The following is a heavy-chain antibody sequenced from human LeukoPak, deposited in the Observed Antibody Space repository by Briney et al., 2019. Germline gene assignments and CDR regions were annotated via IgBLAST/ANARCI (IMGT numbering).Heavy chain of an antibody. CDR2: IWPDGSKK. Sequence: GGSLRLSCAASGFTFSTYAMHWVRQAPGKGLEGVAFIWPDGSKKYYADSVKGRFAISRENSKSTVYLQMNDLRPEDTALYFCAKISSSAESNFDYWGQGTLLTVSS. CDR1: GFTFSTYA. CDR3: AKISSSAESNFDY. D-gene: IGHD6-25*01. V-gene: IGHV3-30*02. J-gene: IGHJ4*02.